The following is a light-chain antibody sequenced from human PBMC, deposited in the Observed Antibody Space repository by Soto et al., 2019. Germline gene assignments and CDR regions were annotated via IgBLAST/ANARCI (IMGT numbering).Light chain of an antibody. J-gene: IGLJ2*01. Sequence: QSALTQPASVSGSPGQSITISCTGTSSDVGDYNYVSWYQQDPGKAAKLMIYDVSNRPSGVSNRFSGSKSGNTASLTISGLRAEDEAAYYSCSYTSSSTLVVFGGGTKVTVL. CDR3: CSYTSSSTLVV. CDR1: SSDVGDYNY. CDR2: DVS. V-gene: IGLV2-14*01.